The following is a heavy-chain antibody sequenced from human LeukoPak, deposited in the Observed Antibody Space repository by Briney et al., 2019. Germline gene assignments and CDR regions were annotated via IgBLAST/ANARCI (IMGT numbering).Heavy chain of an antibody. V-gene: IGHV1-8*03. Sequence: ASVKVSCKASGYTFTSYDINWVRQATGQGLEWMGWMNPNSGNTGYAQKFQGRVTITRNTSISTAYMELSSLRSEDTAVYYCARGNRFIDYSNYEVWFDPWSQGTLVTVSS. J-gene: IGHJ5*02. CDR2: MNPNSGNT. CDR1: GYTFTSYD. CDR3: ARGNRFIDYSNYEVWFDP. D-gene: IGHD4-11*01.